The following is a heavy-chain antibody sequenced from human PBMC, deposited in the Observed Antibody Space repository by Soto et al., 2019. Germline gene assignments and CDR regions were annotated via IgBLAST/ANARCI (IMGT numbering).Heavy chain of an antibody. Sequence: GGSLRLSCAASGFTFSSYAMSWVRQAPGKGLEWVSAISGSGGSTYYADSVKGRFTISRDNSKNTLYLQMNSLRAEDTAVYYCAKLEYYYDSSGFLPNSRFYYFDYWGQGTLVTVSS. CDR1: GFTFSSYA. CDR2: ISGSGGST. V-gene: IGHV3-23*01. CDR3: AKLEYYYDSSGFLPNSRFYYFDY. J-gene: IGHJ4*02. D-gene: IGHD3-22*01.